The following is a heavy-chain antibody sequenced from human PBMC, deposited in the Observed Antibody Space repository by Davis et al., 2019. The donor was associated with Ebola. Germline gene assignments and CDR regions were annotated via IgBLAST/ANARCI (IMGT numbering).Heavy chain of an antibody. CDR2: FGGLDGGP. CDR1: GFSFNNFG. V-gene: IGHV3-23*01. J-gene: IGHJ4*02. CDR3: AKATTWNAPSFEH. Sequence: PGGSLRPPCAASGFSFNNFGISWVRQSPGKGLEWISTFGGLDGGPNYGESVTGSFTISRDNSRNTVYLQMNILSADDTAVYYCAKATTWNAPSFEHWGQGVLVTVSS. D-gene: IGHD1-1*01.